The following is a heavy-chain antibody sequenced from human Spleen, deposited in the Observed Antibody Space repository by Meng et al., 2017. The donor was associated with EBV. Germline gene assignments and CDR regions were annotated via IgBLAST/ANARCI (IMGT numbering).Heavy chain of an antibody. V-gene: IGHV1-46*01. CDR3: ARELTMPGESDWFDP. CDR2: INPGGGST. D-gene: IGHD3-10*02. CDR1: GYSSTSYY. J-gene: IGHJ5*02. Sequence: GQLVESGAGVKKPGASVKVSCKATGYSSTSYYLHWVRQAPGQGLEWMGVINPGGGSTTYAQKFQGRVTMTRDTSMSTVHMELSTLRSEDTAVYYCARELTMPGESDWFDPWGQGTLVTVSS.